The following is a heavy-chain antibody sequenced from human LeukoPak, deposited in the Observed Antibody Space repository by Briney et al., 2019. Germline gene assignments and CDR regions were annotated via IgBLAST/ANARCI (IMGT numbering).Heavy chain of an antibody. Sequence: SVKVSCKASGGTFSSYAISWVRHAPGQGLEWMGRIIPIFGTANYAQKFQGRVTITTDESTSTAYMELSSLRSEDTAVYYCARRRESSGLIFDYWGQGTLVTVSS. CDR3: ARRRESSGLIFDY. D-gene: IGHD6-19*01. CDR1: GGTFSSYA. J-gene: IGHJ4*02. V-gene: IGHV1-69*05. CDR2: IIPIFGTA.